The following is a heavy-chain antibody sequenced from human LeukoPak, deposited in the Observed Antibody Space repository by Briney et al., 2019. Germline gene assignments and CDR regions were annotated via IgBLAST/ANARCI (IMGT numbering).Heavy chain of an antibody. V-gene: IGHV4-34*01. Sequence: SETLSLTCAVYGGSFSGYYWSWIRQPPGKGLEWIGEINHSGSTNYNPSLKSRVTVSVDTSKNQFSLKLSSVTAADTAVYYCARTWIQLWLRRAFDIWGQGTMVTVSS. J-gene: IGHJ3*02. CDR3: ARTWIQLWLRRAFDI. CDR1: GGSFSGYY. CDR2: INHSGST. D-gene: IGHD5-18*01.